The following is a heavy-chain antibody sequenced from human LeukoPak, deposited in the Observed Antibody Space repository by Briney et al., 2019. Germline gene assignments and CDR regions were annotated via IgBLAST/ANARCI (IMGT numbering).Heavy chain of an antibody. J-gene: IGHJ4*02. D-gene: IGHD3-9*01. CDR1: GFTFSSYW. Sequence: AGGSLRLSCAASGFTFSSYWMSWVRQAPGKGLEWVANINQHGTDKYYVDSVRGRFTISRDNAKNSLYLQMNSLRAEDTAVYYCARGYYDILTGYQGYWGQGTLVTVSS. CDR2: INQHGTDK. V-gene: IGHV3-7*04. CDR3: ARGYYDILTGYQGY.